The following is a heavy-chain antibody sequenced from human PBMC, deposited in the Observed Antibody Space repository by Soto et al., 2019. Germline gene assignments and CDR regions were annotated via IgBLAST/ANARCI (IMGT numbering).Heavy chain of an antibody. CDR3: AADYCSGGSCYPAL. CDR1: GFTFTSSA. Sequence: ASVKVSCKASGFTFTSSAMQWVRQARGQRLEWIGWIVVGSGNTNYAQKFQERVTITRDMSTSTAYMELSSLRSEDTAVYYCAADYCSGGSCYPALWGQGTLVTVSS. J-gene: IGHJ4*02. CDR2: IVVGSGNT. D-gene: IGHD2-15*01. V-gene: IGHV1-58*02.